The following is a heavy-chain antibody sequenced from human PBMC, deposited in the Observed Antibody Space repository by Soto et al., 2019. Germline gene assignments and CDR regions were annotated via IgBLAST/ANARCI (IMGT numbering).Heavy chain of an antibody. CDR3: ARDTAMVC. D-gene: IGHD5-18*01. V-gene: IGHV3-21*01. Sequence: EVQLVESGGGLVKPGGSLRLSCAASGFIFNNYNMNWVRQAPGKGLEWVSSIGTSTNYIYYADSVKGRFTISRDNAKNSLYLQMNSLRAEDTAVYYCARDTAMVCWGQGTLVTVSS. CDR2: IGTSTNYI. J-gene: IGHJ4*01. CDR1: GFIFNNYN.